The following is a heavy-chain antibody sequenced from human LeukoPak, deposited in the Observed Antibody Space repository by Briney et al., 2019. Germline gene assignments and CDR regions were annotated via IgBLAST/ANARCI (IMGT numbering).Heavy chain of an antibody. CDR2: INHSGST. V-gene: IGHV4-34*01. J-gene: IGHJ4*02. D-gene: IGHD2/OR15-2a*01. Sequence: SETLSLTCAVYGGSFSGYYWSWIRQPPGKGLEWIGEINHSGSTNYNPSLKSRVTISVDTSKNQFSLKLSSVTAADTAVYYCASVPRGCKSTRDYWGQGTLVTVSS. CDR3: ASVPRGCKSTRDY. CDR1: GGSFSGYY.